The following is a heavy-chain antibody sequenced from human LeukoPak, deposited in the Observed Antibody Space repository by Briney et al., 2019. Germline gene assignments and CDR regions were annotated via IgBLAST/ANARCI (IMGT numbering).Heavy chain of an antibody. J-gene: IGHJ4*02. D-gene: IGHD2-21*02. CDR1: GGSFSGYY. V-gene: IGHV4-34*01. CDR2: INHSGST. Sequence: SETLSLTCAVYGGSFSGYYWSWIRQPPGKGLEWIGEINHSGSTNYNPSLKSRVTMSVDTSKNQFSLKLISVTAADTAVYYCARVKGVVTAILDYWGQGTLATVSS. CDR3: ARVKGVVTAILDY.